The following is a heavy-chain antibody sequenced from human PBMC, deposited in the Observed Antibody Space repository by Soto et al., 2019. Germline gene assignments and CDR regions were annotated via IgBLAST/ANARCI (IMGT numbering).Heavy chain of an antibody. CDR1: GFTFSSYS. Sequence: GGSLRLSCAASGFTFSSYSMNWVRQAPGKGLEWVSSISSSSSYIYYADSVKGRFTISRDNAKNSLYLQMNSLRAEDQAGFFRAGWPRGGDAFDIWGQGTMVTVSS. J-gene: IGHJ3*02. V-gene: IGHV3-21*04. CDR2: ISSSSSYI. CDR3: AGWPRGGDAFDI. D-gene: IGHD2-15*01.